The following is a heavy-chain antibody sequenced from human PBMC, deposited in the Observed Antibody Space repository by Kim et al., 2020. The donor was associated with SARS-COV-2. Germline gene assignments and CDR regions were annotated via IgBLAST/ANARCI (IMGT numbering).Heavy chain of an antibody. J-gene: IGHJ4*02. Sequence: GGSLRLSCAASGFTVSSNYMSWVRQAPGKGLEWVSVIYSGGSTYYADSVKGRFTISRDNSKNTLYLQMNSLRAEDTAVYYCAATYYYDSSGYYYDYWGQGTLVTVSS. D-gene: IGHD3-22*01. CDR2: IYSGGST. CDR3: AATYYYDSSGYYYDY. V-gene: IGHV3-53*01. CDR1: GFTVSSNY.